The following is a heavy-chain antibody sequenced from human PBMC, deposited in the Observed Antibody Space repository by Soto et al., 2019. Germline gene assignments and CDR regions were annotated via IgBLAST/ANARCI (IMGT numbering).Heavy chain of an antibody. CDR3: ASQLQGSRRKYYFHF. CDR2: ISATGETI. J-gene: IGHJ4*02. CDR1: GFNFSDFY. Sequence: QVQLVESGGALVKPGGSLRLSCAASGFNFSDFYISWIRQAPGKGLEWVSFISATGETIYYAESVKGRFTISRDNAQKSLVRQMNSLRDEDTAIYYCASQLQGSRRKYYFHFWGQGTLVTVSS. V-gene: IGHV3-11*01. D-gene: IGHD1-26*01.